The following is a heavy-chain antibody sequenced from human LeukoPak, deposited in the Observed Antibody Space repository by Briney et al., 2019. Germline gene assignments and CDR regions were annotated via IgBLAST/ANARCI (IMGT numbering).Heavy chain of an antibody. Sequence: PGGSLRLSCAASGFTVSSKYMSWVRQAPGKGLEWVSVIYGGGSTYYADSVKGRFTISRDNSKNTAYLQMNSLRAEDTAVYYCGRDGNSKPSDYWGQGTLVTVSS. CDR3: GRDGNSKPSDY. J-gene: IGHJ4*02. D-gene: IGHD4-11*01. CDR1: GFTVSSKY. CDR2: IYGGGST. V-gene: IGHV3-53*01.